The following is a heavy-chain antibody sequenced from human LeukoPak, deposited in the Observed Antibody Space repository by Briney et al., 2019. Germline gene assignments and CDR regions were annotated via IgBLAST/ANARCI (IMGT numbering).Heavy chain of an antibody. J-gene: IGHJ1*01. Sequence: ASVKVSCKASGYTFTSYGICWVRQAPGQGLEWMGWISAYNGNTNYAQKLQGRVTMTTDTSTSTAYMELRSLRSDDTAVYYCARDKAVTTELTQYFHHWGQGTLVTVSS. V-gene: IGHV1-18*01. CDR1: GYTFTSYG. CDR3: ARDKAVTTELTQYFHH. CDR2: ISAYNGNT. D-gene: IGHD4-11*01.